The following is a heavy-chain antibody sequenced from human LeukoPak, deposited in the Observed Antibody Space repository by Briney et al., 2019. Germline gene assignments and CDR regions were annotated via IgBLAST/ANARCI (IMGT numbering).Heavy chain of an antibody. CDR3: ARGASCSSTSCRKNNGGGYYYYYMDV. V-gene: IGHV1-2*02. Sequence: ASVKVSCKASGYTFTGYYMHWVRQAPGQGLEWMGWINPNSGGTNYAQKFQGRVTMTRDTSISTAYMELSRLRSDDTAVYYCARGASCSSTSCRKNNGGGYYYYYMDVWGKGTTVTISS. CDR1: GYTFTGYY. J-gene: IGHJ6*03. CDR2: INPNSGGT. D-gene: IGHD2-2*01.